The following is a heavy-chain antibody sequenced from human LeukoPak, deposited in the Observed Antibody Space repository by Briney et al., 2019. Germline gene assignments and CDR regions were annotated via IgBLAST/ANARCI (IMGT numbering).Heavy chain of an antibody. D-gene: IGHD5-24*01. Sequence: GGSLRLSCATSAFTFSSYWIHWVRQAPGKGLEWVSRIKGDGSSINYADSVEGRFTISRDNAKNTVYLQMNSLRAEDTAVYYCARPSPPGDGYNPCDYWGPGALVIVSS. CDR3: ARPSPPGDGYNPCDY. CDR2: IKGDGSSI. V-gene: IGHV3-74*01. J-gene: IGHJ4*02. CDR1: AFTFSSYW.